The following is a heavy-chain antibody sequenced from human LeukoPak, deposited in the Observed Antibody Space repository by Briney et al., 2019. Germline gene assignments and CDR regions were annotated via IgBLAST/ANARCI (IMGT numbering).Heavy chain of an antibody. CDR2: IYYSGST. J-gene: IGHJ4*02. Sequence: SETLSLTCTVSGGSISSHYWSWIRQPPGKGLEWIGYIYYSGSTNYNPSLKSRVTISVDTSKNQFSLKLSSVTAADMAVYYCARSSGSYFYFDYWGQGTLVTVSS. D-gene: IGHD1-26*01. V-gene: IGHV4-59*11. CDR1: GGSISSHY. CDR3: ARSSGSYFYFDY.